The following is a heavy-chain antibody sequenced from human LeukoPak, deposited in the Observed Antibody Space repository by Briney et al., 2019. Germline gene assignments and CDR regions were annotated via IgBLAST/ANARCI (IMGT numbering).Heavy chain of an antibody. D-gene: IGHD3-3*01. J-gene: IGHJ6*02. CDR2: ISGSGGST. CDR3: AGGYYDFWSGHFYYYYGMDV. Sequence: GGSLRLSCAASGFTFSSYAMSWVRQAPGKGLEWVSAISGSGGSTYYADPVKGRFTISRDNSKNTLYLQMNSLRAEDTAVYYCAGGYYDFWSGHFYYYYGMDVWGQGTTVTVSS. V-gene: IGHV3-23*01. CDR1: GFTFSSYA.